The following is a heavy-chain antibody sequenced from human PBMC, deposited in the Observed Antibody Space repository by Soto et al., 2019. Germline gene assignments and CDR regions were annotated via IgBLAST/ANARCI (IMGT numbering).Heavy chain of an antibody. CDR2: IIPIFGTA. Sequence: QVQLVQSGAEVKKPGSSVKVSCKASGGTFSSYAISWVRQAPGQGLEWMGGIIPIFGTANYAQKFQGRVTITTDESTSTAYMELSSLRSEDTAVYDCVAGYCDSSGYYYVAYWGQGTLVTVSS. CDR3: VAGYCDSSGYYYVAY. CDR1: GGTFSSYA. J-gene: IGHJ4*02. V-gene: IGHV1-69*01. D-gene: IGHD3-22*01.